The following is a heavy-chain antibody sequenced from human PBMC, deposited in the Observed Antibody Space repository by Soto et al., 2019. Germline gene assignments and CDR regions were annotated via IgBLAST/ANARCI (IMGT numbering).Heavy chain of an antibody. D-gene: IGHD2-21*02. CDR3: ARSTVVTPGDY. J-gene: IGHJ4*02. CDR1: GGSISSGGYS. V-gene: IGHV4-30-2*01. CDR2: IYHSGST. Sequence: QLQLQESGSGLVKPSQTLSLTCAVSGGSISSGGYSWSWIRQPPGKGLEWIGYIYHSGSTYYNPSLKSRVTISVDRSKNQFSLKLSSVTAADTAVYYCARSTVVTPGDYWGQGTLVTVSS.